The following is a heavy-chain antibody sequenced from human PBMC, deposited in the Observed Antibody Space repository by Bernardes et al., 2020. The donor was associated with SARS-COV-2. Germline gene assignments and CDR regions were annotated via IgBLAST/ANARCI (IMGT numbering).Heavy chain of an antibody. J-gene: IGHJ4*02. CDR1: DGSCTGYS. CDR2: INHRGAT. D-gene: IGHD3-16*01. CDR3: ATASYDSIWGTDD. V-gene: IGHV4-34*01. Sequence: SESLSLTCAYDGSCTGYSWTWIRPPPGKGLEWLGAINHRGATYYSPSLKSRITVSLDRTKNHFSLKLTSVTAADTAVYYCATASYDSIWGTDDWAQGTLVTVSS.